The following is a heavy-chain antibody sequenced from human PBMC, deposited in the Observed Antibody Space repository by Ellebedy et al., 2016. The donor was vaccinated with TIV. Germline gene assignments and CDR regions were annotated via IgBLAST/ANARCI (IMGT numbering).Heavy chain of an antibody. CDR1: GFTFSDFY. CDR2: ISSGGSTF. Sequence: GESLKISCAASGFTFSDFYMTWIRQAPGKGLECVSYISSGGSTFYYADSVKGRFTISRDNAKNSLYLQMNSLRAEDTAIYFCARDTRFIDHQYNWFDPWGQGTLVTVSS. CDR3: ARDTRFIDHQYNWFDP. V-gene: IGHV3-11*01. D-gene: IGHD1-14*01. J-gene: IGHJ5*02.